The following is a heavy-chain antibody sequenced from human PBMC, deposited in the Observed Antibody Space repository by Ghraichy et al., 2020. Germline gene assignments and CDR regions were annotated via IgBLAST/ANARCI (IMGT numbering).Heavy chain of an antibody. J-gene: IGHJ6*02. V-gene: IGHV4-59*01. D-gene: IGHD6-19*01. CDR1: GGSISSYY. CDR3: AREGGGWRGMDV. Sequence: SQTLSLTCTVSGGSISSYYWSWIRQPPGKGLEWIGYIYYSGSTNYNPSLKSRVTISVDTSKNQFSLKLSSVTAADTAVYYCAREGGGWRGMDVWGQGTTVTVSS. CDR2: IYYSGST.